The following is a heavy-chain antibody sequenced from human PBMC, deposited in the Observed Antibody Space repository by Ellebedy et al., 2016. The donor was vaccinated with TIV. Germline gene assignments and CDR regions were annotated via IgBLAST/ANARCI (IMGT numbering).Heavy chain of an antibody. CDR2: ISYDGTTK. J-gene: IGHJ4*02. CDR1: GFTFSTYA. CDR3: AKDFRRGLYSGYDWGHY. V-gene: IGHV3-30*04. D-gene: IGHD5-12*01. Sequence: GESLKISXTASGFTFSTYAMHWVRQAPGKGLEWVAVISYDGTTKYYADSVKGRFTISRDNSKNTLYLQMNSLRAEDTAVYYCAKDFRRGLYSGYDWGHYWGQGTLVTVSS.